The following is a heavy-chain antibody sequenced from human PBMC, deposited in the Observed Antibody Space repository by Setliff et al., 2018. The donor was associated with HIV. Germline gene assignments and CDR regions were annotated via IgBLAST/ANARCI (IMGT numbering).Heavy chain of an antibody. CDR3: ARGYSTNWLAAFDI. CDR2: ISGNSDHI. V-gene: IGHV3-21*01. Sequence: PGGSLRLSCAASGFSVSNYYMYWLRQAPGEGLEWVSSISGNSDHIYYADSVKGRFTISRDNAKNSLYLQMNSLRAEDTALYYCARGYSTNWLAAFDIWGQGTMVTVSS. J-gene: IGHJ3*02. D-gene: IGHD6-13*01. CDR1: GFSVSNYY.